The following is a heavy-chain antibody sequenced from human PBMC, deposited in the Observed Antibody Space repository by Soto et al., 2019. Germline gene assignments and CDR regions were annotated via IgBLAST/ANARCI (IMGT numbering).Heavy chain of an antibody. CDR2: IKRDGSEK. J-gene: IGHJ6*02. Sequence: GGSLRLSCAASGFTFSSYWMSWVRQAPGKGLEWVANIKRDGSEKYYVDSVKGRFTISRDNAKNSLYLQMNSLRAEDTAVYYCARVQGLGRYYYYYYGMDVWGQGTTVTVSS. CDR1: GFTFSSYW. CDR3: ARVQGLGRYYYYYYGMDV. V-gene: IGHV3-7*03. D-gene: IGHD1-1*01.